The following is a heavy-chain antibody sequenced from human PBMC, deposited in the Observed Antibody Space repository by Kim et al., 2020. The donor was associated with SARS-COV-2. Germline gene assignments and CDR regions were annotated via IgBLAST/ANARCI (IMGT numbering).Heavy chain of an antibody. Sequence: GGSLRLSCAASGFIFSNYGMSWVRQAPGKGLEWVSAISVSGGNTFYADSVKGRFTISRDNSENTLYLQMNSLTAEDTAVYYCAKINPQYYYAMDVWGQGTTVTVSS. V-gene: IGHV3-23*01. CDR3: AKINPQYYYAMDV. CDR2: ISVSGGNT. D-gene: IGHD4-4*01. CDR1: GFIFSNYG. J-gene: IGHJ6*02.